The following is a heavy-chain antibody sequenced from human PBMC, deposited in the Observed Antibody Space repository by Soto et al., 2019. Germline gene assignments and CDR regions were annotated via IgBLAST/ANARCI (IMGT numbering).Heavy chain of an antibody. CDR3: ATMVRGVIIDTYGMDV. D-gene: IGHD3-10*01. V-gene: IGHV3-74*01. J-gene: IGHJ6*02. CDR1: GFTFSSYW. CDR2: INSDGSSS. Sequence: GGSLRLSCAASGFTFSSYWMHWVRQVPGKELVWVSRINSDGSSSSYADSVKGRFTISRDNAKNTLYLQMNSLRAEDTAVYYCATMVRGVIIDTYGMDVWGQGTKVTVSS.